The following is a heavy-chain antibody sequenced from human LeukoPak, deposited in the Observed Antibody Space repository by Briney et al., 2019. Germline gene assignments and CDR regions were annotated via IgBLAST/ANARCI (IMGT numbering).Heavy chain of an antibody. V-gene: IGHV4-39*07. CDR2: IHNSGST. D-gene: IGHD3-9*01. CDR1: GGSISSSAYH. Sequence: SETLSLTCTVSGGSISSSAYHWGWIRQPPGKGLEWIASIHNSGSTYYNPSLKSLVTISVDASKNQFSLKLSSVTAADTAIFYCAGHKRSGYYVELGWFDPWGQGTLVSVSS. CDR3: AGHKRSGYYVELGWFDP. J-gene: IGHJ5*02.